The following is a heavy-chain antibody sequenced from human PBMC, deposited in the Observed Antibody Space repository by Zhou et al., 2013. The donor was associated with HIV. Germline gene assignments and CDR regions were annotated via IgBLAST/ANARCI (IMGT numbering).Heavy chain of an antibody. CDR1: GYTFTTSY. V-gene: IGHV1-46*01. D-gene: IGHD7-27*01. J-gene: IGHJ4*02. CDR2: INPLSGTI. Sequence: QVQLVQSGAEVKKPGASVRVSCKASGYTFTTSYMHWVRQAPGQGLEWMGIINPLSGTISYAERFRAKAIMTRDTATTTVFLFLPRLTSDDTALYYCARESNSSGEGRSVDFWGQGTRLIVS. CDR3: ARESNSSGEGRSVDF.